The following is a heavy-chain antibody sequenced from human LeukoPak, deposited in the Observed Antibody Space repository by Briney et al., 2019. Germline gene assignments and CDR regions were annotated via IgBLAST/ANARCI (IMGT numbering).Heavy chain of an antibody. CDR3: ARTTMEWDGFTVYFDY. CDR2: ISYDGTNK. V-gene: IGHV3-30*03. CDR1: GFTLSSYG. D-gene: IGHD3-3*01. Sequence: PGRSLRLSCAASGFTLSSYGMHWVRQAPGKGLEWVAVISYDGTNKYYADSVKGRFTISRDNSKNTLYLQMNSLRAEDTAVYYCARTTMEWDGFTVYFDYWGQGTMVADSS. J-gene: IGHJ4*02.